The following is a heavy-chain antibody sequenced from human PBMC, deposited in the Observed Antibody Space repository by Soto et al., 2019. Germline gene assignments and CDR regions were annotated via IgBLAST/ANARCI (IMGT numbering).Heavy chain of an antibody. CDR2: IHPGESDT. V-gene: IGHV5-51*01. J-gene: IGHJ6*02. CDR3: ERHEATYYNFSGMDV. Sequence: GESLKISCKSYGYSFTTYWIAWVRQMPGKGLEWMGSIHPGESDTRYSPSFQGQVTISADRSITTAYLQWSSLKASDTAMYYCERHEATYYNFSGMDVWRQWTTVTVSS. CDR1: GYSFTTYW.